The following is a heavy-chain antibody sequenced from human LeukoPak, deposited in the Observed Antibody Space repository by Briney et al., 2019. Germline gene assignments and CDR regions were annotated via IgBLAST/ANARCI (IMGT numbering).Heavy chain of an antibody. D-gene: IGHD1-1*01. CDR1: GFSFSTYA. V-gene: IGHV3-23*01. Sequence: GGCLRLSCAASGFSFSTYAMSWVRQPARKGLEWVSDISGSVIRTYYADSVTGRFTNSRDNSKNTLYLQMNTLRVEDTAVYYCAKGRTNEYSPVDYWGQGTLVTVSS. J-gene: IGHJ4*02. CDR2: ISGSVIRT. CDR3: AKGRTNEYSPVDY.